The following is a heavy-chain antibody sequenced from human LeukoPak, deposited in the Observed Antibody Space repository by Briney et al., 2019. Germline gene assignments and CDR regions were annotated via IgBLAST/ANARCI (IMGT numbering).Heavy chain of an antibody. D-gene: IGHD6-25*01. CDR2: ISYDGSNK. V-gene: IGHV3-30*04. J-gene: IGHJ3*02. CDR1: GFTFSSYA. Sequence: GGSLRPSCAASGFTFSSYAMHWVRQAPGKGLEWVAVISYDGSNKYYADSVKGRFTISRDNSKNTLYLQMNSLRAGDTAVYYCARVLTARSGGYDAFDIWGQGTMVTVSS. CDR3: ARVLTARSGGYDAFDI.